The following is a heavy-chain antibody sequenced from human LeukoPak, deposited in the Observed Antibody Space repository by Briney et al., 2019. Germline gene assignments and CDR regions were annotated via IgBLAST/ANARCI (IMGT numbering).Heavy chain of an antibody. D-gene: IGHD3-10*01. CDR2: IKQDGSEK. CDR1: GFTFTDSW. Sequence: PGGSLRPSCVVSGFTFTDSWMTWVRQAPGKGLEWVANIKQDGSEKHYVDSVKGRFTISRDNAKNSLHLQMNSLRAEDTAVYYCAREPGIGYAFDIWGQGTVVAVSS. CDR3: AREPGIGYAFDI. V-gene: IGHV3-7*01. J-gene: IGHJ3*02.